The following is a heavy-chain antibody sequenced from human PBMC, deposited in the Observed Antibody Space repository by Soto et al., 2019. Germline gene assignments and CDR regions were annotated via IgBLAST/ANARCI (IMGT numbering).Heavy chain of an antibody. J-gene: IGHJ3*02. CDR3: ARDTNYPIVVVPRSAFDI. CDR2: ISSSGSTI. V-gene: IGHV3-48*03. CDR1: GFTFSSYE. D-gene: IGHD2-21*01. Sequence: GGSLRLSCAASGFTFSSYEMNWVRQAPGKGLEWVSYISSSGSTIYYADSVKGRFTTSRDNAKNSLYLQMNSLRAEDTAVYYCARDTNYPIVVVPRSAFDIWGQGTMVTVSS.